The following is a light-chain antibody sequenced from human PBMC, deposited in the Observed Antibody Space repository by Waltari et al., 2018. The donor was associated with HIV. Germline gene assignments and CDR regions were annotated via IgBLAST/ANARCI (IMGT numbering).Light chain of an antibody. Sequence: QSVVTQPPSASGTPGQRVTISCSGGSSNIGRNFVYWYQQFPGKAPQLLIYRDNQRRAGVPDRCSVSKSGTSASLAISGLQSDDEASYHCATWEDSLGGYVVFGGGTKLTVL. CDR3: ATWEDSLGGYVV. J-gene: IGLJ2*01. CDR2: RDN. CDR1: SSNIGRNF. V-gene: IGLV1-47*01.